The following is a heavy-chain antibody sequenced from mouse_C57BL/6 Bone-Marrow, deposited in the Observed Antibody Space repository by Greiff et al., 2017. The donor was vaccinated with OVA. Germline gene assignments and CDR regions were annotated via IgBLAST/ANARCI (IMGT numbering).Heavy chain of an antibody. CDR2: IYPGSGST. V-gene: IGHV1-55*01. Sequence: VQLQQPGAELVKPGASVKMSCKASGYTFTSYWITWVKQRPGQGLEWIGDIYPGSGSTNYNEKFKSKATLTVDTSSSTAYMQLSSLTSADSAVYYCARSRVSITTVVAPYYFDYWGQGTTLTVSS. J-gene: IGHJ2*01. CDR1: GYTFTSYW. CDR3: ARSRVSITTVVAPYYFDY. D-gene: IGHD1-1*01.